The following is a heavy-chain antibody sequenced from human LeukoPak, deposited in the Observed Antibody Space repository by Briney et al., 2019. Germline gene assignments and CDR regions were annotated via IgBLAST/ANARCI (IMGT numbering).Heavy chain of an antibody. V-gene: IGHV4-39*01. J-gene: IGHJ6*03. CDR3: ARQRVTGYCSSTGCWWDYYYMDV. Sequence: SETLSLTCTVSGGSISNSISYWGWIRQPPGKGLEWIGSIYYSGSTYYNPSLKSRVTISVDTSKNQFSLKLSSVTAADTAVYYCARQRVTGYCSSTGCWWDYYYMDVWGKGTTVTVSS. CDR2: IYYSGST. D-gene: IGHD2-2*01. CDR1: GGSISNSISY.